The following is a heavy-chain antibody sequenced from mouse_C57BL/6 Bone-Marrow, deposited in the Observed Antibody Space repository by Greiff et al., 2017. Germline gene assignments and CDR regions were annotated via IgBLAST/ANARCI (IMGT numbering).Heavy chain of an antibody. Sequence: EVHLVESGGGLVQPGESLKLSCESNEYEFPTHAMSWVRKTPEKRLELVATINSDGGSTYYPDTMERRFIISSANTKKTLYLQMRRRRSEDTSLYYCARHGYGYYAMDNWGQGTSVTVSS. J-gene: IGHJ4*01. CDR1: EYEFPTHA. V-gene: IGHV5-2*01. CDR3: ARHGYGYYAMDN. D-gene: IGHD2-2*01. CDR2: INSDGGST.